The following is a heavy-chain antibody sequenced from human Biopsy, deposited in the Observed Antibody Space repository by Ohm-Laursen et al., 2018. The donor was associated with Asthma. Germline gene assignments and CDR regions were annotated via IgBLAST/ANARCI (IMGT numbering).Heavy chain of an antibody. J-gene: IGHJ6*02. CDR3: ARRITIFGVVQKDHGMDA. V-gene: IGHV4-39*01. CDR1: GGSMTPTSHY. D-gene: IGHD3-3*01. CDR2: ISYGGKP. Sequence: SDTLSLTCTVSGGSMTPTSHYWDWIRQAPGKGLEWIGYISYGGKPSYTPSLKNRVTISRDTSKNQFSLRLTSVTAADTAVYFCARRITIFGVVQKDHGMDAWGQGTTVIVSS.